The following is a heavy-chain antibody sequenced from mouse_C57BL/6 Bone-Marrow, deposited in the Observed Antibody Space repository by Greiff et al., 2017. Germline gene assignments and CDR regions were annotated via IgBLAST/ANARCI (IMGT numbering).Heavy chain of an antibody. Sequence: VHVKQSGAELVRPGASVKLSCTASGFNIKDYYMHWVKQRPEQGLEWIGWIDPENGDTEYASKFQGKATITADTSSNTAYLQLSSLTSEDTAVYYCTTWGVTATFYYFDYWGQGTTLTVSS. CDR2: IDPENGDT. D-gene: IGHD2-1*01. CDR1: GFNIKDYY. V-gene: IGHV14-4*01. J-gene: IGHJ2*01. CDR3: TTWGVTATFYYFDY.